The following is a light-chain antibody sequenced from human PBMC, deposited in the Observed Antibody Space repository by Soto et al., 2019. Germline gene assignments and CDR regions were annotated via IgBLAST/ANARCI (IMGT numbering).Light chain of an antibody. V-gene: IGLV1-44*01. CDR3: AAWDDSLNGPI. J-gene: IGLJ2*01. CDR1: SSNIGSNT. Sequence: QSVLTQPPSASGTPGQRVTISCSGSSSNIGSNTVNWYQQLPGTAPKVLIYSNNQRPSGVPDRFSGSKSGTSASLAISGLQYEEEADYYCAAWDDSLNGPIFGGGTKLTVL. CDR2: SNN.